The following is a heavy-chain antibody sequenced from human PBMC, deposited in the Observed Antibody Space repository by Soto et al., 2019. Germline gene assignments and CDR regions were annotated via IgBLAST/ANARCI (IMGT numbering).Heavy chain of an antibody. CDR3: ARDYGDYGDYEYYDYGMDV. Sequence: QVQLVESGGGVVQPGRSLRLSCAASGFTFSSYAMHWVRQAPGKGLEWVAVISYDGSNKYYADSVKGRFTISRDNSKNTLYLQMNSLRAEDTAVYYCARDYGDYGDYEYYDYGMDVWGQGTTVTVSS. V-gene: IGHV3-30-3*01. J-gene: IGHJ6*02. CDR1: GFTFSSYA. D-gene: IGHD4-17*01. CDR2: ISYDGSNK.